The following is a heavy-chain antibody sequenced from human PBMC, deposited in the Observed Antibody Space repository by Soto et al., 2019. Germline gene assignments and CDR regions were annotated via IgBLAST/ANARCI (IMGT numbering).Heavy chain of an antibody. CDR1: GASITSGHYY. V-gene: IGHV4-31*03. D-gene: IGHD6-6*01. CDR2: IFYTYSGST. CDR3: ARAAPSRISSYGMDV. Sequence: SETLSLTCTVSGASITSGHYYWSWVRHHPGKGLEWIGNIFYTYSGSTLYNPSLKSRLSMSVDTSKNQFSLNLNSVTAADTAVYYCARAAPSRISSYGMDVWGQGTTVTVSS. J-gene: IGHJ6*02.